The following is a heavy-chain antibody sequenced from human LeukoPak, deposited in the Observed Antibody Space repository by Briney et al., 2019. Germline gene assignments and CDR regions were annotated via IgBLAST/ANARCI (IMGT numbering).Heavy chain of an antibody. CDR2: IYYSGRT. CDR3: AIGTMVRGVTIYYYYYMDV. D-gene: IGHD3-10*01. V-gene: IGHV4-59*01. Sequence: PSQTLSLTRTVSGESLSVFYWTWIRQPPGKGLEWMGDIYYSGRTNYNPSLKSRVTISVDTPKSHFSLKVSSVTASDTALDYGAIGTMVRGVTIYYYYYMDVWGKGTTVTISS. J-gene: IGHJ6*03. CDR1: GESLSVFY.